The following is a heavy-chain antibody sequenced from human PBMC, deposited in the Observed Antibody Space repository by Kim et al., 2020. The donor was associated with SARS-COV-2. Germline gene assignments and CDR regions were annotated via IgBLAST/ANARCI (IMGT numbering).Heavy chain of an antibody. CDR1: GFTFSNAW. CDR2: IKSKTDGGTT. V-gene: IGHV3-15*01. Sequence: GGSLRLSCAASGFTFSNAWMNWVRQAPGKGLEWVGRIKSKTDGGTTDYAAPVKGRFTISRDDSKNTLYLQMNSLKTEDTAVYYCTTAYDSSGYYYFKTGYGMDVWGQGTTVTVSS. D-gene: IGHD3-22*01. CDR3: TTAYDSSGYYYFKTGYGMDV. J-gene: IGHJ6*02.